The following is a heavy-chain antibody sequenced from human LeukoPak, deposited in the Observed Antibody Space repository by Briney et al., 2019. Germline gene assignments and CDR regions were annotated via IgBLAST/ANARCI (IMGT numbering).Heavy chain of an antibody. CDR1: GGSISSSNW. CDR3: ARSGITMVRGVTLVNWFDP. V-gene: IGHV4-4*02. Sequence: SETLSLTCAVSGGSISSSNWWSWVRQPPGKGLEWIGEIYHSGSTNYNPSLKSRVTISVDTSKNQFSLKLSSVTAADTAVYYCARSGITMVRGVTLVNWFDPWGQGTLVTVSS. CDR2: IYHSGST. D-gene: IGHD3-10*01. J-gene: IGHJ5*02.